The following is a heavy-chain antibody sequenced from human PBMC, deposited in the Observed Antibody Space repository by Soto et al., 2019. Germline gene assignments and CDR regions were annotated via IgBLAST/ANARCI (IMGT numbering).Heavy chain of an antibody. V-gene: IGHV1-46*03. D-gene: IGHD3-9*01. CDR3: ARIYGTSYDSLTGLLGGPFDY. J-gene: IGHJ4*01. Sequence: ASVKVSCKASGYTFTNNYVVWVRQAPGQGLEWMGIINPSGGNTIYAQKFQDRVTMTSDTSTSTIYIELSSLRSEDTAVFDCARIYGTSYDSLTGLLGGPFDYWG. CDR2: INPSGGNT. CDR1: GYTFTNNY.